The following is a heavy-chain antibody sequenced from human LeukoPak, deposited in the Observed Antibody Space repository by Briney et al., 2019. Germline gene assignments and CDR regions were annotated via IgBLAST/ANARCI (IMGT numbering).Heavy chain of an antibody. D-gene: IGHD5-24*01. V-gene: IGHV3-11*04. Sequence: NPGGSLRLSCAASGFTFSDYYMSWIRQAPGKGLEWVSYISSSGSTIYYADSVKGRFTISRDNAKNSLYLQMNSLRAEDTAVYYCARELGLMATALFDYWGQGTLVTVSS. CDR2: ISSSGSTI. CDR3: ARELGLMATALFDY. CDR1: GFTFSDYY. J-gene: IGHJ4*02.